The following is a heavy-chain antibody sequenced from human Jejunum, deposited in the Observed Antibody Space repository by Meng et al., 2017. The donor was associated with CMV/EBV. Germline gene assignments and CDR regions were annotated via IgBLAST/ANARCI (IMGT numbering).Heavy chain of an antibody. Sequence: CAASGFTFIGYAMHWVRQAPGKGLEWVAVIPFDGNNEHYADSVKGRFTISRDNSKNTLYLQVNSLRLEDTGVYYCARGTGSGSWLIDSWGQGTLVTVSS. D-gene: IGHD6-13*01. CDR3: ARGTGSGSWLIDS. CDR2: IPFDGNNE. J-gene: IGHJ4*02. V-gene: IGHV3-30*04. CDR1: GFTFIGYA.